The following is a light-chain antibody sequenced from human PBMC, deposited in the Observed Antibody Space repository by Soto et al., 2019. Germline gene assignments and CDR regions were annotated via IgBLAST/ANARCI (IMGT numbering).Light chain of an antibody. Sequence: EIVMTQSPATLSVSPGERATLSCRASQRVSSNLAWYQQKPGQAPRLLIYGASTRATGIPARFSGSRSGTDFTLTISSLQSEDFAVYYCQQYNNWPPTFGQGTRLEIK. V-gene: IGKV3-15*01. CDR2: GAS. CDR3: QQYNNWPPT. CDR1: QRVSSN. J-gene: IGKJ5*01.